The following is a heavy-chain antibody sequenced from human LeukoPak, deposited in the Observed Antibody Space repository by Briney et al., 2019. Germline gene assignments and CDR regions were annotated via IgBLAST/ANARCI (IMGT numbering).Heavy chain of an antibody. CDR2: IYYSGST. Sequence: SETLSLTCTVSGGSLSSYYWSWIRPPPGKGLEWSGHIYYSGSTNYNPSLTSRVTISVDKSKNQFCLKLSSVASADTAVYYCAGGPPLTGCDYWGQGTLVTVSS. CDR3: AGGPPLTGCDY. V-gene: IGHV4-59*01. J-gene: IGHJ4*02. CDR1: GGSLSSYY. D-gene: IGHD3-9*01.